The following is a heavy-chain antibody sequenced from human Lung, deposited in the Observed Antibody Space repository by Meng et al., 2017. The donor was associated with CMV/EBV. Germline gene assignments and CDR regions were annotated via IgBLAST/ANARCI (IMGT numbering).Heavy chain of an antibody. V-gene: IGHV3-21*01. CDR2: ISSSSSYI. Sequence: GEXXTISCAASGFTSSSHSMNWVRQAPGKGLEWVSSISSSSSYIYYADSVKGRFTISRDNAKNSLYLQMNSLRAEDTAVYYCARAGYSSGWYELYFDYWGKGTXVTVSS. D-gene: IGHD6-19*01. CDR3: ARAGYSSGWYELYFDY. J-gene: IGHJ4*02. CDR1: GFTSSSHS.